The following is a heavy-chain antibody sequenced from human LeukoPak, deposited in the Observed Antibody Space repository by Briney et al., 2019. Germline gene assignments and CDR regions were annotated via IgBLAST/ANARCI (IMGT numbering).Heavy chain of an antibody. J-gene: IGHJ5*02. Sequence: GGSLRLSCEGSHYTFSYYFMYWVRQAPGKELEWVAAISDDGTSEHYADSVKGRFTISRDNSKNSLYLQINRLRTEDTAMYYCARVRAPPYNSSPRHWFNPWGQGTLVTVSS. CDR2: ISDDGTSE. CDR1: HYTFSYYF. CDR3: ARVRAPPYNSSPRHWFNP. V-gene: IGHV3-30*04. D-gene: IGHD1-14*01.